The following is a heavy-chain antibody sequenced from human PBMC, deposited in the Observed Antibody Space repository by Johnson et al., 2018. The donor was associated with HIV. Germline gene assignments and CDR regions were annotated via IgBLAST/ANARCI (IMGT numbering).Heavy chain of an antibody. CDR2: ISWNGGNI. Sequence: VQLVESGGGLVQPGRSLRLSCVASGVSVSDNYMSWVRQPPGKGLEWVSGISWNGGNIGYADSVKGRFTVSRDNAKNLLYLQMNSLREEDTALYYCAKDMMGVDYGDYDEAAFDIWGQGTMVTVSS. V-gene: IGHV3-9*01. CDR1: GVSVSDNY. J-gene: IGHJ3*02. CDR3: AKDMMGVDYGDYDEAAFDI. D-gene: IGHD4-17*01.